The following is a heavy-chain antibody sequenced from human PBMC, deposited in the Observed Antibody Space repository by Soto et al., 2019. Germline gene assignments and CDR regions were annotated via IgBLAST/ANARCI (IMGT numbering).Heavy chain of an antibody. V-gene: IGHV3-21*01. CDR3: ARGNGEWLGTRYYYYYYMDV. CDR2: ISSSSSYI. CDR1: GFTFSSYS. J-gene: IGHJ6*03. Sequence: EVQLVESGGGLVKPGGSLRLSCAASGFTFSSYSMNWVRQAPGKGLEWVSSISSSSSYIYYADSVKGRFTISRDNAKNSLYLQMNSLRAEDTAVYYCARGNGEWLGTRYYYYYYMDVWGKGTTVTVSS. D-gene: IGHD3-3*01.